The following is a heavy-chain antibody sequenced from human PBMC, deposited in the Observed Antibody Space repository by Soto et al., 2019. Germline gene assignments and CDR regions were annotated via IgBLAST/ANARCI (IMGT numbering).Heavy chain of an antibody. CDR1: GFTFSSYA. CDR2: ISSNGGST. J-gene: IGHJ5*02. CDR3: ARELRDSHIHFDH. V-gene: IGHV3-64*04. Sequence: GGSLRLSCSASGFTFSSYAMHWVRQAPGKGLEYVSAISSNGGSTYYADSVKGRFTISRDNSKKTVYLQMNSLRAEDTAVYFCARELRDSHIHFDHWGQGTRVTVSS. D-gene: IGHD2-21*02.